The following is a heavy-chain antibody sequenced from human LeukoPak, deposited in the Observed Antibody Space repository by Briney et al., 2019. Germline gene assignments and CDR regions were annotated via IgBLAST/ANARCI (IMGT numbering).Heavy chain of an antibody. CDR2: ISGSGGST. J-gene: IGHJ3*02. CDR3: ARGDRAMKHDAFDI. D-gene: IGHD5-18*01. V-gene: IGHV3-23*01. CDR1: GFTFSSYA. Sequence: PGGSLRLSCAASGFTFSSYAMSWVRQAPGKGLEWVSAISGSGGSTYYADSVKGRFTISRDNAKNSLYLQMNSLRAEDTAVYYCARGDRAMKHDAFDIWGQGTMVTVSS.